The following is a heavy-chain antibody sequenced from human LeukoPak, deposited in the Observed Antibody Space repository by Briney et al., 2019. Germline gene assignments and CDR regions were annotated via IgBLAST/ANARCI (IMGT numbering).Heavy chain of an antibody. Sequence: GGSLRLSCAASGFTVSSNYMSWVRQAPGKGLEWVSVIYSGGSTYYADSVKGRFTISRDDSKNTLYLQMNSLRAEDTAVYYCARNVPYYYYMDVWGKGTTVTVSS. D-gene: IGHD2-2*01. CDR3: ARNVPYYYYMDV. CDR1: GFTVSSNY. CDR2: IYSGGST. J-gene: IGHJ6*03. V-gene: IGHV3-66*02.